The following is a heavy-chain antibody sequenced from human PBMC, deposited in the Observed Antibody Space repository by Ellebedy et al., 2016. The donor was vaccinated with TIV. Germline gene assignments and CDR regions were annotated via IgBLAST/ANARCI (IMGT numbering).Heavy chain of an antibody. CDR2: IYAGGGST. CDR3: ARDKPASGWAFDY. D-gene: IGHD6-19*01. J-gene: IGHJ4*02. Sequence: GESLKISCAASGFTFSSYDMGWVRQAPGKGLEWVSGIYAGGGSTYSTESVKGRFTISRENSRNTLYLQMSSLRAEDTAVYYCARDKPASGWAFDYWGQGTLFTVTS. V-gene: IGHV3-23*01. CDR1: GFTFSSYD.